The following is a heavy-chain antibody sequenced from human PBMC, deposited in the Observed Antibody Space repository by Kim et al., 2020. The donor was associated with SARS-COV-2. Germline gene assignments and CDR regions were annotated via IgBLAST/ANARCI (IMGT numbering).Heavy chain of an antibody. Sequence: GGSLRLSCAASGFTFSDYYMNWIRQAPGKGLEWVSYISSGSTIYYADSVKGRFTISRDNAKNSLYLQMNSLRAEDTAVYYCARGGLGYCSGGSCYGGGDYFDYWGQGTLVTVSS. CDR2: ISSGSTI. V-gene: IGHV3-11*04. CDR3: ARGGLGYCSGGSCYGGGDYFDY. D-gene: IGHD2-15*01. CDR1: GFTFSDYY. J-gene: IGHJ4*02.